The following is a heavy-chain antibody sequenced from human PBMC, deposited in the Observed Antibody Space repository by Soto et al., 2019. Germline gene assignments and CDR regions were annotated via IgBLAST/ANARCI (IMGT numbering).Heavy chain of an antibody. V-gene: IGHV3-53*01. CDR2: ISSGGST. CDR3: ARDPAGLGAPDY. Sequence: GGSLRLSCAASGFTVSSNYMSWVRQAPGKGLEWVSVISSGGSTYYADSVKGRFTISRDNSKNTLYLQMNSLRAEDTAVYYCARDPAGLGAPDYWGQGTLVTVSS. CDR1: GFTVSSNY. D-gene: IGHD1-26*01. J-gene: IGHJ4*02.